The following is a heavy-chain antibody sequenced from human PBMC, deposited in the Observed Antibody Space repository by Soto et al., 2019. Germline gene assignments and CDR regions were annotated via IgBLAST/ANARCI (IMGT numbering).Heavy chain of an antibody. V-gene: IGHV3-30*18. CDR1: GFTFSSYG. CDR2: ISYDGNNK. Sequence: QVQLVESGGGVVQPGRSLRLSCAASGFTFSSYGMHWVRQAPGKGLEWVAVISYDGNNKYYADSVKGRFTISRDNFKNSPYLQMDNQRAEDTAMYYCAKDHLETAVTTPNYWDQGTLVTVTS. D-gene: IGHD4-17*01. J-gene: IGHJ4*02. CDR3: AKDHLETAVTTPNY.